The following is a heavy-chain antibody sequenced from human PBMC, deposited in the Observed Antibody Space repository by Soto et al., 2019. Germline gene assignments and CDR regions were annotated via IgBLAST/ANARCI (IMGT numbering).Heavy chain of an antibody. Sequence: SETLSLICTVSGGSISTYPWSWIRQSPGKGLEWIGYISYSGNTNYNPSLRSRVTISVDTSKNQVSLKLSSVTAADTAVYYCAGHGRVGCPHNVFDPLGKGTLVTGSS. CDR1: GGSISTYP. V-gene: IGHV4-59*01. CDR2: ISYSGNT. CDR3: AGHGRVGCPHNVFDP. D-gene: IGHD2-15*01. J-gene: IGHJ5*02.